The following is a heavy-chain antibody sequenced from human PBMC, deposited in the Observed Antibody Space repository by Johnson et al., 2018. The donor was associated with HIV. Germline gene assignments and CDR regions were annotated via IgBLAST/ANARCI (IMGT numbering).Heavy chain of an antibody. CDR3: AKRNYGSGGNAFDI. D-gene: IGHD3-10*01. V-gene: IGHV3-23*04. Sequence: VQLVESGGGVVRPGGSLRLSCAASGFTFDDYGMSWVRQIPGKGLEWVSAISGSGGSTYYADSVKGRFTISRDNSKNTLYLQMNSLRAEDTAVYYCAKRNYGSGGNAFDIWGQGTMVTVSS. CDR2: ISGSGGST. CDR1: GFTFDDYG. J-gene: IGHJ3*02.